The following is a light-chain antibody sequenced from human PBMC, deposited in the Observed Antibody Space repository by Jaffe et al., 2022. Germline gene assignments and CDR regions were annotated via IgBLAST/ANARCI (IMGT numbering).Light chain of an antibody. CDR1: QSVSSNY. CDR3: QQYGGSPIT. V-gene: IGKV3-20*01. J-gene: IGKJ5*01. Sequence: EIVLTQSPGTLSLSPGEGATLSCRASQSVSSNYLAWYQQKPGQAPRLLMYGASSRATGIPDRFSGSGSGTDFTLTISRLEPEDFAVYYCQQYGGSPITFGQGTRLDIK. CDR2: GAS.